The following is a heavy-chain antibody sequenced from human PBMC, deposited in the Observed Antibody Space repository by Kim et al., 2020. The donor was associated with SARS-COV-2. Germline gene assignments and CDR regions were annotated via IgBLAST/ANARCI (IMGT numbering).Heavy chain of an antibody. J-gene: IGHJ4*02. D-gene: IGHD3-10*01. CDR2: IYHSGST. V-gene: IGHV4-4*02. CDR1: GGSISSSNW. Sequence: SETLSLTCAVSGGSISSSNWWSWVRQPPGQGLEWIGEIYHSGSTNYNPSLKSRVTISVDKSKNQFSLKLSSVTAADTAVYYCAMIEEDVVFTMVRGGKNEYYFDYWGQGTLVTVSS. CDR3: AMIEEDVVFTMVRGGKNEYYFDY.